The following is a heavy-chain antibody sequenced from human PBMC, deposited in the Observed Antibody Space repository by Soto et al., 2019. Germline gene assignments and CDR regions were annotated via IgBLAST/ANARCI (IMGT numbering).Heavy chain of an antibody. CDR1: VSTFSIDN. CDR2: ISSSSSYI. CDR3: ARDLEFPDPQYSYGMDV. Sequence: PAGSLRLSSATSVSTFSIDNINCVRQAPGKGLEWVSSISSSSSYIYDAAAVEGRFTISRDNAKNPVERPVHSLRSEDTAGYHCARDLEFPDPQYSYGMDVWGQGTTVTVSS. D-gene: IGHD3-3*01. V-gene: IGHV3-21*01. J-gene: IGHJ6*02.